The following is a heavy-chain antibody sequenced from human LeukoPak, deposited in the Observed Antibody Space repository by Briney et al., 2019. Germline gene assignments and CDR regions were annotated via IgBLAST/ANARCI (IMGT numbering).Heavy chain of an antibody. J-gene: IGHJ5*02. CDR2: INTNTGNP. Sequence: GASVKVSCEASGYTFTSYAMNWVRQAPGQGREWMGWINTNTGNPTYAQGFTGRFVFSLDTSVSTAYLQISSLKAEDTAVYYCAREAYDILTGYSIWFDPWGQGTLVTVSS. D-gene: IGHD3-9*01. CDR1: GYTFTSYA. V-gene: IGHV7-4-1*02. CDR3: AREAYDILTGYSIWFDP.